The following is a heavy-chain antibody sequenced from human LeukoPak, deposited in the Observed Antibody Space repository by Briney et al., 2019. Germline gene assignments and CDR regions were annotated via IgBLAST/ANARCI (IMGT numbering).Heavy chain of an antibody. V-gene: IGHV3-30*04. J-gene: IGHJ4*02. Sequence: QPGRSLRLSCADSGFTFSSYAMHWVRQAPGKGLEWVAVISYDGSNKYYADSVKGRFSISRDNSKSTLYLQMNSLRAEDTAVYYCARDRNVLRFFDWLLAYWGQGTLSPSPQ. D-gene: IGHD3-9*01. CDR3: ARDRNVLRFFDWLLAY. CDR1: GFTFSSYA. CDR2: ISYDGSNK.